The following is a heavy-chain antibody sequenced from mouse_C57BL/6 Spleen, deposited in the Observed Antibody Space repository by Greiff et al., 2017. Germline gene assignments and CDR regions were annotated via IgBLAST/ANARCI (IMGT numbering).Heavy chain of an antibody. J-gene: IGHJ1*03. CDR3: ARCTTVVGPDV. CDR2: ISSGGSYT. D-gene: IGHD1-1*01. V-gene: IGHV5-6*01. Sequence: EVMLVESGGDLVKPGGSLKLSCAASGFTFSSYGMSWVRQTPDKRLEWVATISSGGSYTYYPDSVKGRFTISRDNAKNTLYLQMSSLKSEDTAMYYCARCTTVVGPDVWGTGTTVTVSS. CDR1: GFTFSSYG.